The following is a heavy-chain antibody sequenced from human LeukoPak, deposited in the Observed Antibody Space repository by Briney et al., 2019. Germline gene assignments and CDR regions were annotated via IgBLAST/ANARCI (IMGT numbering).Heavy chain of an antibody. V-gene: IGHV1-24*01. CDR2: FDPEDGET. J-gene: IGHJ4*02. Sequence: ASVKVSCKVSGYTLTELSMHWVRQAPGKGLEWMGGFDPEDGETIYAQKFQGRVTMTEDTSTDTAYMELSSLRSEDTAVYYCATATGLWSGYGNGFDYWGQGTLVTVSS. CDR3: ATATGLWSGYGNGFDY. CDR1: GYTLTELS. D-gene: IGHD3-3*01.